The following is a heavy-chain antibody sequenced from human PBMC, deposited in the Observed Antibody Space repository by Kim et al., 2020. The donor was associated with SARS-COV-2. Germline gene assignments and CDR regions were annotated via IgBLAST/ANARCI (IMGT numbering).Heavy chain of an antibody. CDR3: ARDFGVAGGSSDYGMDV. J-gene: IGHJ6*02. CDR1: GFTFSSYG. D-gene: IGHD2-8*01. CDR2: IWCDGSNK. V-gene: IGHV3-33*01. Sequence: GGSLRLSCAASGFTFSSYGMHWVRQAPGKGLEWVAVIWCDGSNKYYADSVKGRFTISRDNSKNTLYLQMNSLRAEDTAVYYCARDFGVAGGSSDYGMDVWGQGTTVTVSS.